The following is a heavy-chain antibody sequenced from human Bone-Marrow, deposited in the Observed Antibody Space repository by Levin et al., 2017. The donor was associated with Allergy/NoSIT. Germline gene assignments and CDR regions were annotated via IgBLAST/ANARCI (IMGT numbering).Heavy chain of an antibody. D-gene: IGHD1-26*01. CDR1: AFTFSAYG. CDR3: TRDRGEWGQFYFDC. Sequence: LSLTCAASAFTFSAYGMHWVRQAPGRGLEWVAVIWYDGSDRYYADSVKGRFTISRDNSKNTLSLQMNSLRAEDTAIYYCTRDRGEWGQFYFDCWGQGTLVTVSS. CDR2: IWYDGSDR. J-gene: IGHJ4*02. V-gene: IGHV3-33*01.